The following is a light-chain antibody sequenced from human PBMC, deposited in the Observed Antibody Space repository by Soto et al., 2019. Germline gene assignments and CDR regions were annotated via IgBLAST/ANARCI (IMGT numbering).Light chain of an antibody. V-gene: IGLV2-11*01. J-gene: IGLJ2*01. Sequence: QSALTQRRSVSGSPGQSVTISCTGTSSDVGGYNYVSWYQQHPGKAPKLMIYDVNKRPSGVPDRFSGSKSGNTASLTISGLQAEDEADYYCCSYAGSYTVVFGVGTKLTVL. CDR2: DVN. CDR1: SSDVGGYNY. CDR3: CSYAGSYTVV.